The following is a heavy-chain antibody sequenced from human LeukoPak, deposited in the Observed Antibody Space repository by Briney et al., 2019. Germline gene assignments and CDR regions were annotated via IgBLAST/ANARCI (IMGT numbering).Heavy chain of an antibody. CDR2: IIPIFGTA. D-gene: IGHD3-22*01. CDR3: ARDPRYYDSSGYYH. CDR1: GGTFSSYA. Sequence: SVKVFCKASGGTFSSYAISWVRQAPGQGLEWMGRIIPIFGTANYAQKFQGRVTITTDESTSTAYMELSSLRSEDTAVYYCARDPRYYDSSGYYHWGQGTLVTVSS. J-gene: IGHJ5*02. V-gene: IGHV1-69*05.